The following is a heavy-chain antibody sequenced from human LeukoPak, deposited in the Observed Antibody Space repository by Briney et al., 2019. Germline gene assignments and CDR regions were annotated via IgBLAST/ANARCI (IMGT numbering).Heavy chain of an antibody. D-gene: IGHD2-2*01. J-gene: IGHJ4*02. CDR1: GYTFTGYY. CDR3: ARDRVVVPAATYYFDY. Sequence: ASVKVSCKASGYTFTGYYMHRVRQAPGQGLEWMGWINPNSGGTNYAQKFQGRVTMTRDTSISTAYMELSRLRSDDTAVYYCARDRVVVPAATYYFDYWGQGTLVTVSS. V-gene: IGHV1-2*02. CDR2: INPNSGGT.